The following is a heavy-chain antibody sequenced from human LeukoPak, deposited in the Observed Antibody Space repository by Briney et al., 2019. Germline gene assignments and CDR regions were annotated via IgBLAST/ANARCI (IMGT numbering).Heavy chain of an antibody. CDR2: IYYSGST. CDR3: ARELSYTVTTLGNAFDI. CDR1: GGSISSGGYY. J-gene: IGHJ3*02. Sequence: TLSLTCTVSGGSISSGGYYWSWIRQHPGKGLEWIGYIYYSGSTYYNPSLKSRVTISVDTSENQFSLKLSSVTAADTAVYYCARELSYTVTTLGNAFDIWGQGTMVTVSS. D-gene: IGHD4-17*01. V-gene: IGHV4-31*03.